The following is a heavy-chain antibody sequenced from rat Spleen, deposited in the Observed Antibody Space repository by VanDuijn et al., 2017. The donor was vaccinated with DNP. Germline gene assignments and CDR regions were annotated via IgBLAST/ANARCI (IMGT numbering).Heavy chain of an antibody. J-gene: IGHJ3*01. V-gene: IGHV5-20*01. CDR2: IRYDGGTT. D-gene: IGHD3-2*01. CDR3: ATHPCAVADGFPY. CDR1: GFSFSDYY. Sequence: EVQLVESGGGLVQPGRSLKLSCATSGFSFSDYYMAWVRQAPTKGLEWVAYIRYDGGTTYYGDSVKGRFTISRDNAKNTQYLQMDSLRSEDTATYYCATHPCAVADGFPYWGQGTLVTVSS.